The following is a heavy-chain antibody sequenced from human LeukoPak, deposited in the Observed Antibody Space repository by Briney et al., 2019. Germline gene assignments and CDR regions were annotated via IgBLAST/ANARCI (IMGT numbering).Heavy chain of an antibody. V-gene: IGHV4-59*08. CDR1: AGSISSFH. D-gene: IGHD3-10*01. CDR2: IYYRWSS. Sequence: PSETLSLTCTASAGSISSFHWSSVPQPPRRGPLRIGHIYYRWSSNYNPSLKSRVTRSVDTSKSRFSLKLRSVTAADTAVYYCARRGSGSYSPFDYWGQGTLVTVSS. CDR3: ARRGSGSYSPFDY. J-gene: IGHJ4*02.